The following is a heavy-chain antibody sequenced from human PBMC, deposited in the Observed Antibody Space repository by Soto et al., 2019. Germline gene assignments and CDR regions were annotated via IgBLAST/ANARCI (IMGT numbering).Heavy chain of an antibody. D-gene: IGHD3-9*01. J-gene: IGHJ4*02. CDR1: GFTFNKYP. CDR2: IDARGDST. V-gene: IGHV3-23*01. Sequence: GGCLRLSCAASGFTFNKYPMTCVRQAPGKGLEWGSSIDARGDSTSYAASVKGRFTSSRDNSKNTLYLQMNSLRAEDTAVYYCAKGDYDILPGPDYWGQGTLVTVSS. CDR3: AKGDYDILPGPDY.